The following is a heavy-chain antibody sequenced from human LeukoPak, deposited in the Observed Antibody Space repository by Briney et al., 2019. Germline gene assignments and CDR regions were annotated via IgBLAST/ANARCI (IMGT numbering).Heavy chain of an antibody. CDR2: ISSSGSTI. CDR3: AKKPKYQLLSYYFDY. D-gene: IGHD2-2*01. J-gene: IGHJ4*02. CDR1: GFTFSSYE. Sequence: AGGSLRLSCAASGFTFSSYEMNWVRQAPGKGLEWVSYISSSGSTIYYADSVKGRFTISRDNAKNSLYLQMNSLRAEDTAVYYCAKKPKYQLLSYYFDYWGQGTLVTVSS. V-gene: IGHV3-48*03.